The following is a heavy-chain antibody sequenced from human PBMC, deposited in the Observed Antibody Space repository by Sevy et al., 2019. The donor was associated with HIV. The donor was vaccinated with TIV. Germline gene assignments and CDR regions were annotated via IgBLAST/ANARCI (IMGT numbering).Heavy chain of an antibody. CDR2: MSYNGNKK. J-gene: IGHJ6*02. CDR3: AREGVLFEGVIVSYGMDV. V-gene: IGHV3-30*04. D-gene: IGHD3-16*01. CDR1: GFTFNRSP. Sequence: EGSLRLSCAASGFTFNRSPMHWVRQAPGKGLEWVAVMSYNGNKKYNGDSVKGRFTISRDDSKTTLYLQMNSLRPEDTAVYYCAREGVLFEGVIVSYGMDVWGQGTTVTVSS.